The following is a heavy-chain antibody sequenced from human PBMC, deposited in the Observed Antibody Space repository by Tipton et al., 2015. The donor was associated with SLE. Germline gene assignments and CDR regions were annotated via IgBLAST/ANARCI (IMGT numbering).Heavy chain of an antibody. V-gene: IGHV3-30-3*01. CDR1: GFTFSSYA. CDR2: ISYDGSNK. J-gene: IGHJ2*01. Sequence: RSLRLSCAASGFTFSSYAMHWVRQAPGKGLEWVAVISYDGSNKYYADSVKGRFTISRDNSKNTLYLQMNSLRAEDTAVYYCARERDIVVVPAAMWWYFDLWGRGTLVTVSS. CDR3: ARERDIVVVPAAMWWYFDL. D-gene: IGHD2-2*01.